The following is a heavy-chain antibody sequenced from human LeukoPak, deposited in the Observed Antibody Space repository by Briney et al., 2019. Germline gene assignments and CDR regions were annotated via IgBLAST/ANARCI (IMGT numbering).Heavy chain of an antibody. J-gene: IGHJ5*02. Sequence: GGSLRLSCAASGFTFSNYWMHWVRQAPGKGLVWVSRINSDGINTSYADSVKGRFTISRDNAKNSLFLQMNSLRADDTAVYYCARVGGYIIAAAGIVPPGGDTSNSNWFDPWGQGTLVTVSS. CDR3: ARVGGYIIAAAGIVPPGGDTSNSNWFDP. CDR1: GFTFSNYW. CDR2: INSDGINT. V-gene: IGHV3-74*01. D-gene: IGHD6-13*01.